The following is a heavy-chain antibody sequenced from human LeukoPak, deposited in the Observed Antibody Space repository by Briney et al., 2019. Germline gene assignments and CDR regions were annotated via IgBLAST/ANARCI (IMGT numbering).Heavy chain of an antibody. CDR1: GFTVSSNY. Sequence: GGSLRLSCAASGFTVSSNYMSWVRQAPGKGLEWVSTISGSGKNTYYADSVKGRFTISRDNSKNTLYLQMNSLRAEDTAVYYCAKDGGGGSKDYYYMGVWGKGTTVTISS. V-gene: IGHV3-23*01. CDR3: AKDGGGGSKDYYYMGV. J-gene: IGHJ6*03. D-gene: IGHD2-15*01. CDR2: ISGSGKNT.